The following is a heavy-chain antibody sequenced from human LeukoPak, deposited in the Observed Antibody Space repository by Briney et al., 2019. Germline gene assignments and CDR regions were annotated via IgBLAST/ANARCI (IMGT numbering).Heavy chain of an antibody. V-gene: IGHV3-30-3*01. D-gene: IGHD4-23*01. CDR2: ISFDGDNE. Sequence: GGSLRLSCATSGFTFSNYAIHWVRQAPGKGLEWVADISFDGDNEYYADSVRGRFMIARDNSKNTLYLQMNSLRAEDTAVYYCAKDDGGFNYMDVWGKGTTVTVSS. CDR1: GFTFSNYA. CDR3: AKDDGGFNYMDV. J-gene: IGHJ6*03.